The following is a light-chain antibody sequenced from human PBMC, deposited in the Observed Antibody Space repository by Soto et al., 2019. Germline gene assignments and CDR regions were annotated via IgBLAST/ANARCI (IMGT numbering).Light chain of an antibody. J-gene: IGLJ1*01. CDR3: SPYTSSCTYV. V-gene: IGLV2-14*01. Sequence: QSVLTQPASVSGSPGQSITISCTGTSSDVGGYNYVSWYQQHPGKAPKLMIYDVSNRPSGVSNRFSGSKSGNTASLTISGLQAEDEADYYCSPYTSSCTYVFGTGTKVAVL. CDR1: SSDVGGYNY. CDR2: DVS.